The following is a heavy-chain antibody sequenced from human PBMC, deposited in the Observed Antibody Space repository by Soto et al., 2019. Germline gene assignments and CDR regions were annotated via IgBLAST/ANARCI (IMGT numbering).Heavy chain of an antibody. CDR1: GFTFSSYA. V-gene: IGHV3-23*01. CDR2: ISGSGGST. Sequence: PGGSLRLSCAASGFTFSSYAMSWVRQAPGKGLEWVSAISGSGGSTYYADSVKGRFTISRDNSKNTLYLQMNSLRAEDTAVYYCASTRASYYYYGMGVWGQGTTVTVSS. J-gene: IGHJ6*02. CDR3: ASTRASYYYYGMGV.